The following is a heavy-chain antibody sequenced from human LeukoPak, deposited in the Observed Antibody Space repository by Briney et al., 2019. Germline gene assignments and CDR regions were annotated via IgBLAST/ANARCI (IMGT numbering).Heavy chain of an antibody. D-gene: IGHD2-2*01. CDR2: IYYSGST. CDR1: GGSISSGGYY. J-gene: IGHJ3*02. V-gene: IGHV4-31*03. Sequence: SETLSPTCTVSGGSISSGGYYWSWIRQHPGKGLEWIGYIYYSGSTYYNPSLKSRVTISVDTSKNQFSLKLSSVTAADTAVYYCARESDPSWAFDIWGQGTMVTVSS. CDR3: ARESDPSWAFDI.